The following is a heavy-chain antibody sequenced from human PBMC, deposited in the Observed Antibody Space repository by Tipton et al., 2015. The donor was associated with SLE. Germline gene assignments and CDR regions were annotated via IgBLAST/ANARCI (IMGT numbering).Heavy chain of an antibody. CDR3: ARAREMATTHDAFDI. V-gene: IGHV1-69*01. CDR2: IIPIFGTA. CDR1: GGTFSSYP. J-gene: IGHJ3*02. D-gene: IGHD5-24*01. Sequence: QSGAEVKKPGSSVKVSCKASGGTFSSYPISWVRQAPGQGLEWMGGIIPIFGTANYAQKFQGRVTITADESTSTAYMELSSLRSEDTAVYYCARAREMATTHDAFDIWGQGTMVTVSS.